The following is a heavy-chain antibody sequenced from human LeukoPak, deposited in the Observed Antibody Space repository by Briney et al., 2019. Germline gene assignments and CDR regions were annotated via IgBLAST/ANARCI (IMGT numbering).Heavy chain of an antibody. J-gene: IGHJ4*02. V-gene: IGHV3-30*18. D-gene: IGHD3-10*01. CDR2: ISHDGSNA. CDR3: AKDRYTSGTFYPYFDY. Sequence: GGSLRLSCAASGFTFSTYGMHWVRQAPGKGLEWVAVISHDGSNAFYAGSAKGRFTISRDNSKNTLDLQMNSLRAEGTAVYYCAKDRYTSGTFYPYFDYWGQGTLVTVSS. CDR1: GFTFSTYG.